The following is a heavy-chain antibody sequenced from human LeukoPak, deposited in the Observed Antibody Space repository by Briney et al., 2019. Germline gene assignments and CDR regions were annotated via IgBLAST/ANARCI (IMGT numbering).Heavy chain of an antibody. D-gene: IGHD6-13*01. V-gene: IGHV1-18*01. CDR1: GYTFTRYV. CDR3: ARDAGSIAAAGSLSDY. Sequence: GASVKVSCKASGYTFTRYVISWVRQAPGQGLEWMGWLSAYNGDTNYAQKLQGRVTMTTDTSTSTAYMELRSLRSDDTAVYYCARDAGSIAAAGSLSDYWGQGTLVTVSS. CDR2: LSAYNGDT. J-gene: IGHJ4*02.